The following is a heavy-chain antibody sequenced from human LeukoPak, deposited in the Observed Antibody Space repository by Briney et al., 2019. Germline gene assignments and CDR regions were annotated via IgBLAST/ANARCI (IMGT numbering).Heavy chain of an antibody. D-gene: IGHD3-16*01. CDR3: ARGGGLDV. CDR1: GFTFSIYW. J-gene: IGHJ6*02. CDR2: IKQDGSVK. Sequence: GGSLRLSCAASGFTFSIYWMSWVRQAPGKGLEWVASIKQDGSVKHFLDSVKGRFTISRDNAKNSLYLQMSNLRAEDTAVYFCARGGGLDVWGQGATVTVSS. V-gene: IGHV3-7*03.